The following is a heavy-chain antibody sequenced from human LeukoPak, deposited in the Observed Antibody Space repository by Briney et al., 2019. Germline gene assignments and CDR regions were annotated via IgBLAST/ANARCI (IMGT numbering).Heavy chain of an antibody. CDR1: GGSISSSSYY. D-gene: IGHD3-22*01. V-gene: IGHV4-39*01. Sequence: SETLSLTCTVSGGSISSSSYYWGWIRQPPGKGLEWIGSIYYSGSTYCNPSLKSRVTISVDTSKNQFSLKLSSVTAADTAVYYCARTSSGYYFGHWFDPWGQGTLVTVSS. J-gene: IGHJ5*02. CDR3: ARTSSGYYFGHWFDP. CDR2: IYYSGST.